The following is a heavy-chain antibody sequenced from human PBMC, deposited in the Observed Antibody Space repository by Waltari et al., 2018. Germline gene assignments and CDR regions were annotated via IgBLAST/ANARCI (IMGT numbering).Heavy chain of an antibody. V-gene: IGHV2-5*01. CDR1: GVSLSPSGVG. D-gene: IGHD1-26*01. CDR3: AHSVWELLYFDY. Sequence: QITLKESGPTLVKPTQTLTLSCTFSGVSLSPSGVGVGWIRQPPGKALDWLALIYWSDDKRYSPSLKSRLTITKDTSKNQVVLTMTNMDTVDTATYYCAHSVWELLYFDYWGQGTLVTVSS. J-gene: IGHJ4*02. CDR2: IYWSDDK.